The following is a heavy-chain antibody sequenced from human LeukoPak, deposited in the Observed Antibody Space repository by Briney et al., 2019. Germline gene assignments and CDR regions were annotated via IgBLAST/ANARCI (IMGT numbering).Heavy chain of an antibody. CDR3: ARDGGFCSGGSCYSRGNYYYYGMDV. V-gene: IGHV3-30-3*01. J-gene: IGHJ6*02. CDR1: GFTFSSYA. Sequence: GGSLRLSCAASGFTFSSYAMHWVRQAPGKGLGWVAVISYDGSNKYYADSVKGRFTISRDNSKNTLYLQMNSLRAEDTAVYYCARDGGFCSGGSCYSRGNYYYYGMDVWGQGTTVTVSS. D-gene: IGHD2-15*01. CDR2: ISYDGSNK.